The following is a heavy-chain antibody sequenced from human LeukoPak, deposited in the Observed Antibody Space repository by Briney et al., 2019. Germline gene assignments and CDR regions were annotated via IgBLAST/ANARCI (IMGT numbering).Heavy chain of an antibody. Sequence: SETLSLTCTVSGGSISSYYWSWIRQPPGKGLEWIGYIYYSGSTNYNPSLKSRVTISVDTSKNQFSLKLSSVTAADTAVYYCARHGLWFGLDVWGKGTTVTISS. CDR2: IYYSGST. D-gene: IGHD3-10*01. J-gene: IGHJ6*04. V-gene: IGHV4-59*08. CDR1: GGSISSYY. CDR3: ARHGLWFGLDV.